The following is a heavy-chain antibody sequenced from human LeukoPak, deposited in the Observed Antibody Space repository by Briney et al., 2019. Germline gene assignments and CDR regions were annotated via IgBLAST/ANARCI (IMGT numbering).Heavy chain of an antibody. V-gene: IGHV3-7*01. J-gene: IGHJ4*02. CDR1: GFTFSIYW. CDR3: ARWGSTSCYDY. D-gene: IGHD2-2*01. CDR2: IKQDGSEK. Sequence: PGGSLRLSCAASGFTFSIYWMSWVRQAPGKGLEWVANIKQDGSEKYYVDSVKGRFTISRDNAKNSLYLQMNSLRAEDTAVYYCARWGSTSCYDYWGQGTLVTVSS.